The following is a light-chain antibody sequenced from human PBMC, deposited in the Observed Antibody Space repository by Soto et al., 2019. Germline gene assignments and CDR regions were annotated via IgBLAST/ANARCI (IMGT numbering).Light chain of an antibody. J-gene: IGLJ1*01. CDR1: NSDVGAYNY. Sequence: QSVLTQPASVSGSPGQSVTIPCTGTNSDVGAYNYVSWYQHHPGKAPKLIIDDVNDRPSGISYRFSGSKSGTTASLTISGLQAEDEGDYFCFSYTTSGRYVFGTGTKLTVL. V-gene: IGLV2-14*03. CDR3: FSYTTSGRYV. CDR2: DVN.